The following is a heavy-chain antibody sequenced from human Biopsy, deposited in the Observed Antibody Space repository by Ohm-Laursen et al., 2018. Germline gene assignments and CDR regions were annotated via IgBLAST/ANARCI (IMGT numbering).Heavy chain of an antibody. Sequence: GSLRLSCAASGFSVSSYDMNWVRQAPGKGLEWISYISETSSHIYDADSVGGRFTVARDIAKNSLYLQPNSLRVEDTAVYYCARDSSRRAREGGMDVWGQGTTVTVSS. D-gene: IGHD6-6*01. CDR1: GFSVSSYD. CDR3: ARDSSRRAREGGMDV. V-gene: IGHV3-21*01. CDR2: ISETSSHI. J-gene: IGHJ6*02.